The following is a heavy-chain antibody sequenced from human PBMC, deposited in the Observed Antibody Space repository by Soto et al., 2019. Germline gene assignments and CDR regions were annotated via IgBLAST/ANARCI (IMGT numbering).Heavy chain of an antibody. CDR3: GTGRTVVVGSRAYYGMDV. D-gene: IGHD3-22*01. V-gene: IGHV1-69*01. CDR1: VGNLSNSA. CDR2: IIPVFGIV. J-gene: IGHJ6*02. Sequence: QVQLAQSGAEVKKPGSSVKVSCKASVGNLSNSAFSWVRQAPGQGLEWMGGIIPVFGIVNYAQNLQDRVTITADESTSTAYMELSSLRSEDTAVYYCGTGRTVVVGSRAYYGMDVWGQGTTVTVTS.